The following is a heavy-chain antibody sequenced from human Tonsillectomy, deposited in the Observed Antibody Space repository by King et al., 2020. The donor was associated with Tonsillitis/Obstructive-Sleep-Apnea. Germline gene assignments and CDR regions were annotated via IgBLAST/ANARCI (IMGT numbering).Heavy chain of an antibody. CDR2: ISGSGGST. V-gene: IGHV3-23*04. CDR3: AQSPYGDLSLNWFDP. D-gene: IGHD4-17*01. Sequence: VQLVECGGGLVQPGGSLRLSCAASGFTFSSYAMSWVRQAPGKGLEWVSAISGSGGSTYYADSVKGRFTISRDNSKNTLYLQMNSLRAQDTAVYYCAQSPYGDLSLNWFDPWGQGTLVTVSS. J-gene: IGHJ5*02. CDR1: GFTFSSYA.